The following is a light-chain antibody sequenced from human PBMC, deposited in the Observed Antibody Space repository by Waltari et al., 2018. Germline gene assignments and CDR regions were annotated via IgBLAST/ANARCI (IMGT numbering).Light chain of an antibody. CDR1: TLSRQY. CDR3: QSSDTRGSYAV. V-gene: IGLV3-25*03. J-gene: IGLJ3*02. CDR2: KDK. Sequence: SHELTQPPSVSESPGQTARITCSGETLSRQYAFWYQQKAGQAPVLVIYKDKERPSGIPERYTGYSSGTTVTLTISGVQAEDEADYYCQSSDTRGSYAVVGGGTRLTVV.